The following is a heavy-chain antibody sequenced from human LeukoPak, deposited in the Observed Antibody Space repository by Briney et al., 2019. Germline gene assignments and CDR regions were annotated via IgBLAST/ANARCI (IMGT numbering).Heavy chain of an antibody. V-gene: IGHV3-48*01. CDR1: GFTFSSYS. Sequence: GGSLRLSCSASGFTFSSYSLNWFRQAPGKGLEWVSYVSSSSRSILYADSVKGRFTISRDDANSLLTLQMSNLRVEDTAVYYCAREPDVGYCADGVCYTGASWGQGTLVTVS. J-gene: IGHJ5*02. CDR2: VSSSSRSI. D-gene: IGHD2-8*01. CDR3: AREPDVGYCADGVCYTGAS.